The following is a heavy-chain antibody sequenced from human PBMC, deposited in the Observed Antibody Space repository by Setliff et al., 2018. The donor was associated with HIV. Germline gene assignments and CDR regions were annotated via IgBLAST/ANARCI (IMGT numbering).Heavy chain of an antibody. CDR1: GGSFSGYY. CDR2: IYIYNSGST. J-gene: IGHJ4*02. CDR3: ARSPGVDTNMAFDY. V-gene: IGHV4-59*01. Sequence: SETLSFTCSVSGGSFSGYYWSWIRQPPGKGLEWIGYIYIYNSGSTNYNPSLKSRVTISVDTSKNQVSLKLNSVTAADTAVYYCARSPGVDTNMAFDYWGQGTLVTVSS. D-gene: IGHD5-18*01.